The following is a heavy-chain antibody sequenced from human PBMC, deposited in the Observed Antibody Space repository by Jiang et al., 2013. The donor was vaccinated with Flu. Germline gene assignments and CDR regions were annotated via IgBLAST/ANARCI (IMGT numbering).Heavy chain of an antibody. Sequence: PGLVKPSETLSITCTVSGESVNTYYWSWVRQSPGKGLEWLGYIFYTGNANYNPSLKSRVTMSVDTSKNQFSLKLTSVTAADTGVYYCTRDRNYDFWSGLFQHGMDVWGKGTTVTVSS. CDR2: IFYTGNA. D-gene: IGHD3-3*01. V-gene: IGHV4-59*02. CDR3: TRDRNYDFWSGLFQHGMDV. J-gene: IGHJ6*04. CDR1: GESVNTYY.